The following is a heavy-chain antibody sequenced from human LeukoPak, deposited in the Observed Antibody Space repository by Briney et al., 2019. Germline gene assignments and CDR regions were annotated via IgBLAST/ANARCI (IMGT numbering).Heavy chain of an antibody. D-gene: IGHD3-22*01. CDR2: ISLGVGST. CDR1: GYTFTTYY. Sequence: ASVKVSCKASGYTFTTYYMYWVRQAPGQGLEWMGIISLGVGSTNYAQKFQGRITMTRDMSTSTVYMDLSSLRSEDTAVYYCARDRAHHYDSSGYHGAFDIWGQGTMVTVSS. CDR3: ARDRAHHYDSSGYHGAFDI. V-gene: IGHV1-46*01. J-gene: IGHJ3*02.